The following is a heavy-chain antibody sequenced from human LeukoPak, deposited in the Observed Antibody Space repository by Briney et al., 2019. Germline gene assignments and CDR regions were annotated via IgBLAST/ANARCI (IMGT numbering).Heavy chain of an antibody. V-gene: IGHV3-48*04. CDR1: GFTFSSYS. CDR2: ISSSSSTI. CDR3: ARDAGYSSGFPSAAFDI. J-gene: IGHJ3*02. Sequence: PGGSLRLSCAASGFTFSSYSMNWVRQAPGKGLEWVSYISSSSSTIYYADSVKGRFTISRDNAKNSLYLQMNSLRAEDTAVYYCARDAGYSSGFPSAAFDIWGQGTMVTVSS. D-gene: IGHD6-19*01.